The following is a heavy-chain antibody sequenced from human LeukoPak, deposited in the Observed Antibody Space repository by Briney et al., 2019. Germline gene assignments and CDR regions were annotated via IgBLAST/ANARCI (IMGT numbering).Heavy chain of an antibody. Sequence: PGGSLRLSCAASGFTFSDYYMSWIRQAPGKGLEWISYISNSGSTIYYADSVKGRFTISRDNAKNSLYLQMNSLRAEDTAVYYCAGSYKSGYYGVMDYWGQGTLVTVSS. V-gene: IGHV3-11*01. J-gene: IGHJ4*02. CDR3: AGSYKSGYYGVMDY. CDR1: GFTFSDYY. CDR2: ISNSGSTI. D-gene: IGHD3-22*01.